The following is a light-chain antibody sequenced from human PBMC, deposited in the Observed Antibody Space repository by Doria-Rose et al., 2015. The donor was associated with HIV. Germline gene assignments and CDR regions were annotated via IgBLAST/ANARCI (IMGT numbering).Light chain of an antibody. CDR2: DGS. CDR1: QSFSSTY. J-gene: IGKJ1*01. Sequence: EIVMTQSPGTLSLSPGERATLSRRASQSFSSTYLAWYQQKPGQAPSLLIYDGSTRATGIPDRFSASGSGTDFTLTINRLEPEDFALYYCRQYGTSWTFGQGTKAEI. CDR3: RQYGTSWT. V-gene: IGKV3-20*01.